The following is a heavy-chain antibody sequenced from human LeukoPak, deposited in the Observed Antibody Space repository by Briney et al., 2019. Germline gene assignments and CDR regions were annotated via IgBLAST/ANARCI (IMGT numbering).Heavy chain of an antibody. V-gene: IGHV3-30*02. CDR2: IQYSGNNK. Sequence: PGGSLRLSCAASGFSFSSYGMHWVRQAPGKGLDWVAFIQYSGNNKYYADSVKGRFSISRDNSKNTLYLQMNSLRDEDTAVYYCAKDSEWLVSYYYVDVWGRGTTVTV. CDR1: GFSFSSYG. J-gene: IGHJ6*03. CDR3: AKDSEWLVSYYYVDV. D-gene: IGHD6-19*01.